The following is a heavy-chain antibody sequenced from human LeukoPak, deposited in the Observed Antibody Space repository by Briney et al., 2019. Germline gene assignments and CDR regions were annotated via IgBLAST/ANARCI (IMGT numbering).Heavy chain of an antibody. CDR1: GFTVSSNY. CDR3: AKAGLAAAGTSLYYYYYMDV. V-gene: IGHV3-53*01. J-gene: IGHJ6*03. D-gene: IGHD6-13*01. CDR2: LYTGGRT. Sequence: GGSLRLSCAASGFTVSSNYMSWVRQAPGKGLEWVSVLYTGGRTYYADSVKGRFTISRDNSKNTLYLQMNSLRAEDTAVYYCAKAGLAAAGTSLYYYYYMDVWGKGTTVTISS.